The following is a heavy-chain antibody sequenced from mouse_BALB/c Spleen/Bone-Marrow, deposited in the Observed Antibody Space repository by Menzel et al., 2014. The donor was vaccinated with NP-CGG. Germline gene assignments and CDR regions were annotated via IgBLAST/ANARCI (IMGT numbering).Heavy chain of an antibody. CDR1: GYTFTSCY. J-gene: IGHJ2*01. CDR2: IYPGDGST. CDR3: ARPDGNYESYFDY. V-gene: IGHV1S56*01. Sequence: VQLVESGPELVKPGASVKMSCKASGYTFTSCYIHWVKQSPGQGLEWIGWIYPGDGSTEYNEKFKGKTTLTADKSSSTACMLLSSLTSEDSAIYFCARPDGNYESYFDYWGQGTTLTVSS. D-gene: IGHD2-1*01.